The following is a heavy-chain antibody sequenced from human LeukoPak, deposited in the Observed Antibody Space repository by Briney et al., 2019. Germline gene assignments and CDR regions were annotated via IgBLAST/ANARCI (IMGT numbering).Heavy chain of an antibody. D-gene: IGHD3-16*01. CDR1: GGSISSGGYS. J-gene: IGHJ4*02. CDR3: ARTPPGGDVDH. V-gene: IGHV4-30-4*07. Sequence: PSETLSLTCAVSGGSISSGGYSWSWIRQPPGKAMEFIAYIYYTGNTYFNPSLKSRVTISVDTSKNQFSLKLSSVTAADTAVYYCARTPPGGDVDHWGEGTLVTVSS. CDR2: IYYTGNT.